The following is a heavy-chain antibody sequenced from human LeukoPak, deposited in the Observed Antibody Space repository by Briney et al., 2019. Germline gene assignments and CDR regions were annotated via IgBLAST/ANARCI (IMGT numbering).Heavy chain of an antibody. V-gene: IGHV3-21*01. J-gene: IGHJ4*02. CDR3: ARGGLGGYYFFDY. CDR1: GFTFSSYS. CDR2: ISSSSSYI. D-gene: IGHD3-22*01. Sequence: GGSLRLSCAASGFTFSSYSMNWVRQAPGKGLEWVSSISSSSSYIYYADSVKGRFTISRDNAKISLYLQMNSLRAEDTAVYYCARGGLGGYYFFDYWGQGTLVTVSS.